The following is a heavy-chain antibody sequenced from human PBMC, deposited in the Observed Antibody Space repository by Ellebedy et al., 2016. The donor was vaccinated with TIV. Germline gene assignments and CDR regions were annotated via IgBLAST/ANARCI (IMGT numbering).Heavy chain of an antibody. J-gene: IGHJ4*02. CDR3: ARGRAYGYSDY. D-gene: IGHD5-18*01. CDR1: GGSISSSSYY. V-gene: IGHV4-39*07. CDR2: IYYSGST. Sequence: SETLSLXCTVSGGSISSSSYYWGWIRQPPGKGLEWIGSIYYSGSTYYNPSLKSRVTISVDTSKNQFSLKLSSVTAADTAVYYCARGRAYGYSDYWGQGTLVTVSS.